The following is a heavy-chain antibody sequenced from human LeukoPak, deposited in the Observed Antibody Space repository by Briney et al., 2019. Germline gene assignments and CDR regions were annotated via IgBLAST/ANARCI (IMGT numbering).Heavy chain of an antibody. V-gene: IGHV3-23*01. CDR2: ISGSGGST. J-gene: IGHJ6*02. Sequence: GGSLRLSCAASGFTFSSYAMSWVRQAPGKGLEWVSAISGSGGSTYYADSVRGRFTISRDNSKNTLYLQMNSLRAEDTAVYYCAKEEKDYYYYGMDVWGQGTTVTVSS. CDR3: AKEEKDYYYYGMDV. CDR1: GFTFSSYA.